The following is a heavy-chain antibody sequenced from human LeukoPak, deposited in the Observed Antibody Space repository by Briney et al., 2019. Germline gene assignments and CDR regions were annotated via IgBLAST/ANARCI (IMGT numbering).Heavy chain of an antibody. Sequence: GGSLRLSCAASGFTFSTYSMNWVRQAPGKGLEWVSAISGSGGSTYYADSVKGRFTISRDNSKNMLYLQMNSLRAEDTAVYYCAILGSLIVVVPAAIPQGAFDIWGQGTMVTVSS. J-gene: IGHJ3*02. V-gene: IGHV3-23*01. D-gene: IGHD2-2*02. CDR1: GFTFSTYS. CDR2: ISGSGGST. CDR3: AILGSLIVVVPAAIPQGAFDI.